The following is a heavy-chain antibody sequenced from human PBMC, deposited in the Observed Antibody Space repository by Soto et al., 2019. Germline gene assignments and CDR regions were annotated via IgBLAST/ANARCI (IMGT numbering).Heavy chain of an antibody. V-gene: IGHV3-48*01. D-gene: IGHD3-22*01. CDR3: ARDQLYFYEMIGRPLNAFVV. CDR1: GFTFRNYG. J-gene: IGHJ3*01. Sequence: HPGGSVRLSCAASGFTFRNYGMNWVRQAPGKGLEWVSYIGIGSSTKYYADSVKGRFTISRDNAKNSLYLQMNSLRAEDTAVYYCARDQLYFYEMIGRPLNAFVVSGQ. CDR2: IGIGSSTK.